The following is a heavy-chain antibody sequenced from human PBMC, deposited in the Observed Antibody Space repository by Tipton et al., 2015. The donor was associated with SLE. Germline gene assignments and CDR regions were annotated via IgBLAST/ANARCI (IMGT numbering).Heavy chain of an antibody. CDR3: ARIGGTIAVAGTFDY. Sequence: TLSLTCTVSGGSISSHYWSWIRQPPGKGLEWIGYIYYSGSTNYNPSLKSRVTISVDTSKNQFSLKLSSVTAADTAVYYRARIGGTIAVAGTFDYWGQGTLVTVSS. CDR2: IYYSGST. V-gene: IGHV4-59*11. D-gene: IGHD6-19*01. J-gene: IGHJ4*02. CDR1: GGSISSHY.